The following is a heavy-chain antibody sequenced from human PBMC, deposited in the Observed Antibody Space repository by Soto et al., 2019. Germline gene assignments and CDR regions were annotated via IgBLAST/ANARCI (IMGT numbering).Heavy chain of an antibody. Sequence: SETLSLTCTVSGDSISRSSFYWGWIRQSPGKGLECIGIVYFTGSTNYNPSLKSRVTMSVDRSRNQFSLQLTSLTAADTAVYYCARHVSSGSYFDFWGQGNLVTVSS. CDR3: ARHVSSGSYFDF. J-gene: IGHJ4*02. CDR1: GDSISRSSFY. CDR2: VYFTGST. V-gene: IGHV4-39*01. D-gene: IGHD6-19*01.